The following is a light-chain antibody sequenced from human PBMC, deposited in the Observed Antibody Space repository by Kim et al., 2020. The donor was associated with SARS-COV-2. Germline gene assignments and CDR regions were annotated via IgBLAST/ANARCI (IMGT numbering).Light chain of an antibody. CDR1: SSNIGANYD. Sequence: VTISCTGISSNIGANYDVRSYQHLPRTAPKLLVYDNPNRPVGVPDRFSGSKSGTSASLAIIALQAEDDAYYYCQSYDHSLHGYVFGPGTKVTVL. CDR3: QSYDHSLHGYV. J-gene: IGLJ1*01. V-gene: IGLV1-40*01. CDR2: DNP.